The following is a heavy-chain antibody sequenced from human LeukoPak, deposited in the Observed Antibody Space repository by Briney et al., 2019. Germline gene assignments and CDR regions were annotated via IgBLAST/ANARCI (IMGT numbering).Heavy chain of an antibody. J-gene: IGHJ4*02. D-gene: IGHD2-15*01. CDR3: ARSCSAGTCYVDC. CDR1: GFTFSSYW. V-gene: IGHV3-74*01. Sequence: QPGGSLRLSCAASGFTFSSYWMHWVRQAPGKGLVWVSRINSDGSSTSYADSVKGRFTISRDNANNALYLQMNSLRAEDTAVYYCARSCSAGTCYVDCWGQGTLVTVSS. CDR2: INSDGSST.